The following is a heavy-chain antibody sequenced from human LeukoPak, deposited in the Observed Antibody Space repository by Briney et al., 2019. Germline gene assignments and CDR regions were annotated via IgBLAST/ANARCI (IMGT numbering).Heavy chain of an antibody. Sequence: GASVKVSCKASGYTFTGYYMHWVRQAPGQGLEWMGRINPNSGGTNYAQKFQGRVTMTRDTSISTAYMELSRLRSDDTAVYYCARDYYGSGSYVANWFDPWGQGTLVTVSS. CDR1: GYTFTGYY. CDR2: INPNSGGT. CDR3: ARDYYGSGSYVANWFDP. D-gene: IGHD3-10*01. J-gene: IGHJ5*02. V-gene: IGHV1-2*06.